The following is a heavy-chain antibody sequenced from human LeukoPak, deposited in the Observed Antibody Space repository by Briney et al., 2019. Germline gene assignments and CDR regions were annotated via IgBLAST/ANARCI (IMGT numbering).Heavy chain of an antibody. CDR1: GYTFTSYG. D-gene: IGHD1-1*01. V-gene: IGHV7-4-1*02. Sequence: GASVKVSCKAPGYTFTSYGISWVRQAPGQGLEWMGWINTNTGNPTYAQGFTGRFVFSLDTSVSTAYLQISSLKAEDTAVYYCARVPHPWLEPFDYWGQGTLVTVSS. CDR3: ARVPHPWLEPFDY. CDR2: INTNTGNP. J-gene: IGHJ4*02.